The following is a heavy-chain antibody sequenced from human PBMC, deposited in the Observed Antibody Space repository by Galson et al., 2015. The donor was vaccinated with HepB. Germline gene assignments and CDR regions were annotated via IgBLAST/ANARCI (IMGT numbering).Heavy chain of an antibody. CDR3: AREYELVGAIVGFDY. V-gene: IGHV3-30*04. CDR2: ISYDGSNK. J-gene: IGHJ4*02. Sequence: SLRLSCAASGFTFSNYAMHWVRQAPGKGLEWVAVISYDGSNKYYADSVKGRFTISRDNSKNTLYLQMNSLRAEDTAVYYCAREYELVGAIVGFDYWGQGTLVTVSS. CDR1: GFTFSNYA. D-gene: IGHD1-26*01.